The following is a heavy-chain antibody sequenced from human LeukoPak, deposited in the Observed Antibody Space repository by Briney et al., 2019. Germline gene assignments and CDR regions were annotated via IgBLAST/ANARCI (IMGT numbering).Heavy chain of an antibody. Sequence: GGSLRLSCVVSGFTFSSYWMHWVRQAPGKGLVWVSRIKNDGSSTRYADSVKGRFTISRDDAKNTVYLQMDSLRAEDTAVYYCAKSHVTTATGTGRYFDYWGQGTLVTVSS. J-gene: IGHJ4*02. CDR2: IKNDGSST. V-gene: IGHV3-74*01. CDR3: AKSHVTTATGTGRYFDY. D-gene: IGHD3-9*01. CDR1: GFTFSSYW.